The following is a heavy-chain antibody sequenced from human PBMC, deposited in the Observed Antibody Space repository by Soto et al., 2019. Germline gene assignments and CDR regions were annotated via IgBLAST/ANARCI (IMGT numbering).Heavy chain of an antibody. J-gene: IGHJ4*02. D-gene: IGHD2-8*01. CDR2: ISGSGGST. CDR3: AKTVALVLMVYAIPGYFDY. V-gene: IGHV3-23*01. Sequence: GGSLRLSCAASGFTFSSYAMSWVRQAPGKGLEWVSAISGSGGSTYYADSVKGRFTISRDNSKNTLYLQMNSLRAEDTAVYYCAKTVALVLMVYAIPGYFDYWGQGTLVTVSS. CDR1: GFTFSSYA.